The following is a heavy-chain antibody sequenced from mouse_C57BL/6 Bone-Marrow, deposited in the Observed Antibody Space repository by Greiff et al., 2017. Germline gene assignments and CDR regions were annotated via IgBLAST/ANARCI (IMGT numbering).Heavy chain of an antibody. CDR3: AREGDYSNSAWFAY. CDR1: GYTFTDYY. V-gene: IGHV1-26*01. Sequence: EVQLQQSGPELVKPGASVKISCKASGYTFTDYYMNWVKQSHGKSLEWIGDINPNNGGTSYNQKFKGKATLTVDKSSSTAYMELRSLTSEDSAVYYCAREGDYSNSAWFAYWGQGTLVTVSA. CDR2: INPNNGGT. D-gene: IGHD2-5*01. J-gene: IGHJ3*01.